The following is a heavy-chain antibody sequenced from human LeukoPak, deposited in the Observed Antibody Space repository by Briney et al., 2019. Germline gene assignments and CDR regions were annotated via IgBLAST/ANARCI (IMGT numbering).Heavy chain of an antibody. D-gene: IGHD3-22*01. J-gene: IGHJ4*02. CDR2: IYSGGNT. V-gene: IGHV3-53*01. Sequence: GGSLRLSCAASGFTFDDYAMHWVRQAPGKGLEWVSLIYSGGNTYYADSVRGRFSISRDNSKNTLYLQMNSPRAEDTAIYYCAVYSSLDYWSQGTLVTVSS. CDR1: GFTFDDYA. CDR3: AVYSSLDY.